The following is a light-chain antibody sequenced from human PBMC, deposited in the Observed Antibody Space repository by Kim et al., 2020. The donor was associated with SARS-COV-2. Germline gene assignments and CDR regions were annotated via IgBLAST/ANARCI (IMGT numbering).Light chain of an antibody. CDR3: QAWDSSTHV. Sequence: GSPGQTASITCSGDKLGDKYACCYQQKPGQSPVLVIYQDSKRPSGIPERFSGSNSGNTATLTISGTQAMDEADYYCQAWDSSTHVFGTGTKVTVL. J-gene: IGLJ1*01. CDR1: KLGDKY. V-gene: IGLV3-1*01. CDR2: QDS.